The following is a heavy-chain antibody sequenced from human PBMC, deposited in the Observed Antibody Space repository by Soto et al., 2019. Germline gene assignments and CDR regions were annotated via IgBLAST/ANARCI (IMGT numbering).Heavy chain of an antibody. Sequence: SETLSLTCAGSGGSISSGGYSWSWIGQPPGKGLEWIGYIYHSWSTYYNPSLKSRVTISVDRSKNQFSLKLSSVTAADTAVYYCARSVLYYYDSSGYHSHAFDIWGQGKMVT. D-gene: IGHD3-22*01. CDR1: GGSISSGGYS. CDR2: IYHSWST. J-gene: IGHJ3*02. CDR3: ARSVLYYYDSSGYHSHAFDI. V-gene: IGHV4-30-2*01.